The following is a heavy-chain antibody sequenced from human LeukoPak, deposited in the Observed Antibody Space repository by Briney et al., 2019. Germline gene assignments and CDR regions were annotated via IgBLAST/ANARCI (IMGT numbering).Heavy chain of an antibody. Sequence: SETLSLTCTVSGGSIKGYHWSWIRQPPGKELEWIGYIYSNEATEYKPSLKSRVTISADTSKNQFSLKLTSVTAADTAIYYCARRNDFHIWGQGTMVTVSS. V-gene: IGHV4-4*08. CDR2: IYSNEAT. CDR3: ARRNDFHI. J-gene: IGHJ3*02. CDR1: GGSIKGYH.